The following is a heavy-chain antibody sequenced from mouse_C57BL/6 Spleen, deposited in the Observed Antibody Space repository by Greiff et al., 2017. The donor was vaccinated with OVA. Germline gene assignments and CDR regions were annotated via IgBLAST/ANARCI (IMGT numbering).Heavy chain of an antibody. CDR3: ARGPIYYGYDWFAY. J-gene: IGHJ3*01. CDR1: GYTFTDYY. Sequence: QVQLQQSGAELVRPGASVKLSCKASGYTFTDYYINWVKQRPGQGLEWIARIYPGSGNTYYNEKFKGKATLTAEKSSSTAYMQLSSLTSEDSAVYFCARGPIYYGYDWFAYWGQGTLVTVSA. V-gene: IGHV1-76*01. D-gene: IGHD2-2*01. CDR2: IYPGSGNT.